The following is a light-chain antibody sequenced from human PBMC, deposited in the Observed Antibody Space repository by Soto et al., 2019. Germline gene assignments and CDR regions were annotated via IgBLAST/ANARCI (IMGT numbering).Light chain of an antibody. CDR1: QSISSY. CDR3: QQSYSTPRT. V-gene: IGKV1-39*01. CDR2: AAS. Sequence: DIQMTQSPSSLSASVGERVTITCRASQSISSYLNWYQQKPGKAPKLLIYAASSLQSGVPSRFSGSGSGTDFTITISSLQPEDFETYYCQQSYSTPRTFGQGTKVEIK. J-gene: IGKJ1*01.